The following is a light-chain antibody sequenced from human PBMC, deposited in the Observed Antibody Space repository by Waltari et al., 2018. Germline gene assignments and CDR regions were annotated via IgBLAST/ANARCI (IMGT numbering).Light chain of an antibody. J-gene: IGLJ7*01. CDR1: DIGSKS. CDR3: QVWASSTDHQAV. Sequence: SYVLTQPPSVSVAPGQTARITCGGNDIGSKSVHWYQQKPGQAPVLVIFYDSDRPSGITERVSGANSGNTTTLSSSSVEAGDEAGYYCQVWASSTDHQAVLGGGTQLTVV. CDR2: YDS. V-gene: IGLV3-21*04.